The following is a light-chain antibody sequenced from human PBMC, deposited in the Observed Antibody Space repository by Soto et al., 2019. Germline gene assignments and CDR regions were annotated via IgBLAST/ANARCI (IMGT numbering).Light chain of an antibody. CDR1: QSVCSY. CDR3: QPRSNWPTWT. V-gene: IGKV3-11*01. CDR2: DAS. J-gene: IGKJ1*01. Sequence: EIVLTQSAATRYLSPDERAALSCRASQSVCSYLAWYQQTPGQAPRLLIYDASNGANGIPARFSVGGSGTDFTLTFSILETEYFSVYFWQPRSNWPTWTFGQGTKVEI.